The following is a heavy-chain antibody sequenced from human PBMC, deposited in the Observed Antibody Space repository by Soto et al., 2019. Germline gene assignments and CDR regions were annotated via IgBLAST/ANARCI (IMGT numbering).Heavy chain of an antibody. CDR3: VTGFPHYYFDY. CDR1: GFTFSSYW. CDR2: INSDGSST. Sequence: GGSLRLSCAASGFTFSSYWMHWVRQAPGKGLVWVSRINSDGSSTSYADSVKGRFTISRDNAKNTLYLQMNSLRAEDTAVYYCVTGFPHYYFDYWGPGILVTVSS. V-gene: IGHV3-74*01. J-gene: IGHJ4*02.